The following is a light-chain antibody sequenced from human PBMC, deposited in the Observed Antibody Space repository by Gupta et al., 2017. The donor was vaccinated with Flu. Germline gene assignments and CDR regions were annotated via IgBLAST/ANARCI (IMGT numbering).Light chain of an antibody. CDR1: QSVSSTY. CDR3: QQYGASPYT. J-gene: IGKJ2*01. V-gene: IGKV3-20*01. Sequence: ERATLSCRASQSVSSTYLAWYQQTPGQAPRLLIYGASSRATDIPDRFSGSGSGADFTLTISRLEPEDFAVYYCQQYGASPYTFGQGTKLEVK. CDR2: GAS.